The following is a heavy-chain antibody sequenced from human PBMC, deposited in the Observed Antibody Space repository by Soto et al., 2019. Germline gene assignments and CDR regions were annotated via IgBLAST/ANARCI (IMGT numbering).Heavy chain of an antibody. CDR1: GFIFSNNG. CDR3: TIVRVADSALDHWGAFGV. V-gene: IGHV3-30*02. J-gene: IGHJ3*01. Sequence: PGGSLRLSCVGSGFIFSNNGMHWVRQTPGKGLEWVAFMSYDGSDTFYADSVKGRFTISRDNSKNTLFLHMSNLRAEDTAMYYCTIVRVADSALDHWGAFGVWGQGTVVTVSS. CDR2: MSYDGSDT. D-gene: IGHD3-10*02.